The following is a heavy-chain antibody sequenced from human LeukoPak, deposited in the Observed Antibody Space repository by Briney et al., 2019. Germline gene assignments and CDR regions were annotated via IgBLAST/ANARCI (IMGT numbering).Heavy chain of an antibody. CDR1: GGSISSSSYY. J-gene: IGHJ4*02. Sequence: SETLSLTCTVSGGSISSSSYYWGWIRQPPGKGLEWIGSIYYSGSTYYNPSLKIRVTISVDTSKNQFSLKLSSVTAADTAVYYCARRGGQLLWFGELCFDYWGQGTLVTVSS. V-gene: IGHV4-39*01. CDR2: IYYSGST. CDR3: ARRGGQLLWFGELCFDY. D-gene: IGHD3-10*01.